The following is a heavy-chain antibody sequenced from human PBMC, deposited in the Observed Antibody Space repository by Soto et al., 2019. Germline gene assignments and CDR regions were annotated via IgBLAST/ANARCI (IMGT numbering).Heavy chain of an antibody. CDR3: ARSKLGIAAAGTRWFDP. Sequence: PSETLSLTCTVSGGSISSSSYYWGCIRQPPGKGLEWIGSIYYSGSTYYNPSLKSRVTISVDTSKNQFSLKLSSVTAADTAVYYCARSKLGIAAAGTRWFDPWGQGTLVTVSS. V-gene: IGHV4-39*01. J-gene: IGHJ5*02. CDR2: IYYSGST. CDR1: GGSISSSSYY. D-gene: IGHD6-13*01.